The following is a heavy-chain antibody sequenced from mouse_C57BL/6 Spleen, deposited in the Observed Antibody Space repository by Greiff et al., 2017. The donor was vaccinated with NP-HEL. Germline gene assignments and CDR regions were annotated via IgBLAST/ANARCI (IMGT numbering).Heavy chain of an antibody. CDR3: ARGRNWVYYFDY. V-gene: IGHV3-6*01. Sequence: QSGPGLVKPSQSLSLTCSVTGYSITSGYYWNWIRQFPGNKLEWMGYISYDGSNNYNPSLKNRISITRDTSKNQFFLKLNSVTTEDTATYYCARGRNWVYYFDYWGQSTTLTVSS. D-gene: IGHD4-1*01. J-gene: IGHJ2*01. CDR1: GYSITSGYY. CDR2: ISYDGSN.